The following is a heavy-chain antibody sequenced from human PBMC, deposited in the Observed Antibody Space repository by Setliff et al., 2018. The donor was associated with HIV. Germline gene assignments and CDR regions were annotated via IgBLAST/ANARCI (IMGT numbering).Heavy chain of an antibody. Sequence: PSETLSLTCSVSGAPVSSGRYYWGWIRQPPGKGLEWIATIHYTGSTYYNPSLKNRVIISVDTSNNQISLKLTSVTAADTAVYYCTIPASSLAPNWGRGTQVTVSS. CDR2: IHYTGST. V-gene: IGHV4-39*01. CDR1: GAPVSSGRYY. J-gene: IGHJ4*02. CDR3: TIPASSLAPN.